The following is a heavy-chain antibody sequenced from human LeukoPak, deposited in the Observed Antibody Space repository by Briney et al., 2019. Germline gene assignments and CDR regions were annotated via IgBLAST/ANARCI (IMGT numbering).Heavy chain of an antibody. CDR1: GGTFSSYA. J-gene: IGHJ3*02. CDR2: IIPILGIA. V-gene: IGHV1-69*04. D-gene: IGHD2-15*01. Sequence: SVKVSCKASGGTFSSYAISWVRQAPGQGLEWMGRIIPILGIANYAQKFQGRVTITADKSTSTAYMELSSLRSDDTAVYYCASTHCSGGSCYNRYRYAFDIWGQGTMVTVSS. CDR3: ASTHCSGGSCYNRYRYAFDI.